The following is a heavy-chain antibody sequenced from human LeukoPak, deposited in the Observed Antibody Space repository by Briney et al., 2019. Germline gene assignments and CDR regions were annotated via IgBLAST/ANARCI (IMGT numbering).Heavy chain of an antibody. V-gene: IGHV1-18*01. CDR3: ARDPVMVRGVIPGGGVDY. CDR2: ISAYNGNT. CDR1: GYTFTSYG. Sequence: GASVKVSCKASGYTFTSYGISWVRQAPGQGLEWMGWISAYNGNTNYAQKLQGRVTMTTDTSTSTAYMELRSLRSDDTAVYYCARDPVMVRGVIPGGGVDYWGQGTLVTVSS. D-gene: IGHD3-10*01. J-gene: IGHJ4*02.